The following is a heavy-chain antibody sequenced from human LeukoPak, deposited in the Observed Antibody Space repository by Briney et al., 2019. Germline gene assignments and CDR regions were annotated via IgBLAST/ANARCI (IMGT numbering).Heavy chain of an antibody. J-gene: IGHJ4*02. CDR2: INPNSGGT. CDR3: ARASEDIVVVPAALAGDY. Sequence: ASVKVSCKTSGVTFSNNSITWVRQAPGQGLEWMGWINPNSGGTNYAQKFQGRVTMTRDTSISTAYMELSRLRSDDTAVYYCARASEDIVVVPAALAGDYWGQGTLVTVSS. D-gene: IGHD2-2*01. V-gene: IGHV1-2*02. CDR1: GVTFSNNS.